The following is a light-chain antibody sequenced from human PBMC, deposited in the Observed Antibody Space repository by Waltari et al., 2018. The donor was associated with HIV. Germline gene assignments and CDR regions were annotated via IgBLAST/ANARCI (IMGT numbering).Light chain of an antibody. V-gene: IGKV1-33*01. CDR3: QQSAHLWT. CDR1: QDISKH. J-gene: IGKJ1*01. Sequence: DIQMTQSPSSLSSYVGDTFTITCQASQDISKHLNWYQQKPGKAPKVIISEASNLETGVPPRFSGSGSGRDFSLTISSLQPEDVVTYYCQQSAHLWTFGRGTKVEL. CDR2: EAS.